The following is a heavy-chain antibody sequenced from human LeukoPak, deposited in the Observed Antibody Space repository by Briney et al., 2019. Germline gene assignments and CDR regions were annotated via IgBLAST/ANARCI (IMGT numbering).Heavy chain of an antibody. J-gene: IGHJ4*02. CDR1: GYTFSSYY. CDR3: ARHSLPGTTPFDY. Sequence: GSVKVSCKASGYTFSSYYMHWVRQAPEQGLEWMGVINPSGGITSYAQRFQGRVTMTRDTSTSTFYMELSSLRSEDTAVYYCARHSLPGTTPFDYWGQGALVTVSS. CDR2: INPSGGIT. V-gene: IGHV1-46*01. D-gene: IGHD1-1*01.